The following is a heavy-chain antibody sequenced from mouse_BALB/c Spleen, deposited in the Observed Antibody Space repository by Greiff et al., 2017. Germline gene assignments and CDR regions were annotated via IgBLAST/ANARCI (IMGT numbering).Heavy chain of an antibody. J-gene: IGHJ4*01. CDR2: INPSTGYT. CDR3: ARVERLRDNYAMDY. V-gene: IGHV1-7*01. CDR1: GYTFTSYW. D-gene: IGHD2-4*01. Sequence: QVQLQQSGAELAKPGASVKMSCKASGYTFTSYWMHWVKQRPGQGLEWIGYINPSTGYTEYNQKFKDKATLTADKSSSTAYMQLSSLTSEDSAVYYCARVERLRDNYAMDYWGQGTSVTVSS.